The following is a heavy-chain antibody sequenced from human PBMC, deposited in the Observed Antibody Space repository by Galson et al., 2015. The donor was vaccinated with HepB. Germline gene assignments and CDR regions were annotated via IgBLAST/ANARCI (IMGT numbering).Heavy chain of an antibody. CDR2: ISSNGGST. V-gene: IGHV3-64D*06. D-gene: IGHD2-2*01. J-gene: IGHJ5*02. Sequence: SLRLSCAASGFTFSSYAMHWVRQAPGKGPEYVSAISSNGGSTYYADSVKGRFTISRDNPKNTLYLQMSSLRAEDTAVYYCVKDSSRSDIVVVPADSKFDPWGQGTLVTVSS. CDR3: VKDSSRSDIVVVPADSKFDP. CDR1: GFTFSSYA.